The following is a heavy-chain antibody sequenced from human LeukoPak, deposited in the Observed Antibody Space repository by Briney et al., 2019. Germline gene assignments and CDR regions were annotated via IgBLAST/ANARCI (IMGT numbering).Heavy chain of an antibody. J-gene: IGHJ4*02. CDR1: GFTFSSYA. CDR3: AKDPHGGNSSDY. V-gene: IGHV3-23*01. CDR2: ISSSGGST. Sequence: GGSLRLSCAASGFTFSSYAMSWVRQAPGKGLEWVSAISSSGGSTYYADSVKGRFTISRDNSKNTLYLQMNSLRAEDTAVYYCAKDPHGGNSSDYWGQGTLVTVSS. D-gene: IGHD4-23*01.